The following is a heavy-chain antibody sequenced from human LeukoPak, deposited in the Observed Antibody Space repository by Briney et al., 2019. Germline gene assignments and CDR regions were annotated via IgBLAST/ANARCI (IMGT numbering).Heavy chain of an antibody. CDR1: GGSISSYY. CDR3: ARRQSYCSGGSCYSYFDY. CDR2: IYYSGST. V-gene: IGHV4-59*08. Sequence: SETLSLTCTVSGGSISSYYWSWIRQPPGKGLEWIGYIYYSGSTNYNPSLKSRVTISVDTSKNQFSLKLSSVTAADTAVYYCARRQSYCSGGSCYSYFDYWGQGTLVTVSS. D-gene: IGHD2-15*01. J-gene: IGHJ4*02.